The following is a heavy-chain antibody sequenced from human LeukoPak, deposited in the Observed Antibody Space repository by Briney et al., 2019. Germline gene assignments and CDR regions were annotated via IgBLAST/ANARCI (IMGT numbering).Heavy chain of an antibody. V-gene: IGHV3-30-3*01. CDR1: GFTFSSYA. CDR3: ARTAGIAADFDY. Sequence: GGSLRLSCAASGFTFSSYAMHWVRQAPGKELEWVAVISYDGSNKYYADSVKGRFTISRDNSKNTLYLQMNSLRAEDTAVYYCARTAGIAADFDYWGQGTLVTVSS. CDR2: ISYDGSNK. D-gene: IGHD6-25*01. J-gene: IGHJ4*02.